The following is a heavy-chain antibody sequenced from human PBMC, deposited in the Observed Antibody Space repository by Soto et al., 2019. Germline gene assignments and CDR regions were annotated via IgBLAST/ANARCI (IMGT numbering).Heavy chain of an antibody. J-gene: IGHJ4*02. CDR2: ISGSGGST. V-gene: IGHV3-23*01. D-gene: IGHD3-10*01. CDR1: GFTFSSYA. Sequence: GGSLRLSCAASGFTFSSYAMSWVRQAPGKGLEWVSAISGSGGSTYYADSVKGRFTISRDNSKNTLYLQMNSLRAEDTAVYYCAIEPPADYDYYGSGSYPNKFDYWGQGTLVTVSS. CDR3: AIEPPADYDYYGSGSYPNKFDY.